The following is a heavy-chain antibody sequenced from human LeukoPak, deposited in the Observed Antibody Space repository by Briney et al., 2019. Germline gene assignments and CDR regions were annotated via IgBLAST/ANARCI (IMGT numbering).Heavy chain of an antibody. D-gene: IGHD6-19*01. CDR1: GGSLSGYY. CDR2: INHIGSI. V-gene: IGHV4-34*01. J-gene: IGHJ4*02. CDR3: ARLAGSSGWYVRGDY. Sequence: SETLSLTCAVYGGSLSGYYWSWIRQSPGKGLEWIGEINHIGSINYNPSFKSRVTILIDTSKNQFSLKLSSVTAADTAVYYCARLAGSSGWYVRGDYWGQGTLVTVSS.